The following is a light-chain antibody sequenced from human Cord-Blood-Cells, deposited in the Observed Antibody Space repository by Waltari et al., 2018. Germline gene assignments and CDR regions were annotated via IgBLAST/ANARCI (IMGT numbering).Light chain of an antibody. CDR2: GAS. Sequence: EIVLTQSPGTLSLSPGERATLSCRASQCVSSNYLAWYQQKPGQAPRLLIYGASSRATGIPDSVSGSGSGTDFTLTISSLEPEDFAVYYCQQYGSSPQTFGQGTKVEIK. V-gene: IGKV3-20*01. CDR1: QCVSSNY. CDR3: QQYGSSPQT. J-gene: IGKJ1*01.